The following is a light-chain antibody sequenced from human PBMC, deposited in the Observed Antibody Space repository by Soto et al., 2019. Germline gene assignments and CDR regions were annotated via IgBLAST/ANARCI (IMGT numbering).Light chain of an antibody. V-gene: IGLV2-14*01. J-gene: IGLJ1*01. Sequence: QSTLTQPGSVSGSPGLSVAISCTGTSSDVGGYNYVSWYQQHPGKAPKLMIYDVSNRPSGVSNRFSGSKSGNTASLTISGLQAEDEADYYCSSYTSSSTYVFGTGTKVTV. CDR3: SSYTSSSTYV. CDR1: SSDVGGYNY. CDR2: DVS.